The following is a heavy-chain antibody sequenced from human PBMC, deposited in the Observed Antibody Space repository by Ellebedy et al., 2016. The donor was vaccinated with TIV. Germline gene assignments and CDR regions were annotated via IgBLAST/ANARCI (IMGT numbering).Heavy chain of an antibody. CDR3: ARGRGFSSSWYRSRFYYGMDV. V-gene: IGHV3-11*06. CDR2: ISSSSSYT. D-gene: IGHD6-13*01. J-gene: IGHJ6*02. Sequence: GESLKISCAVSGFTFSDYYMTWIRQAPGKGLEWVSYISSSSSYTHYAVSVKGRFTISRDNAKNSLYLQMNSLRAEDTAVYDCARGRGFSSSWYRSRFYYGMDVWGQGTTVTVSS. CDR1: GFTFSDYY.